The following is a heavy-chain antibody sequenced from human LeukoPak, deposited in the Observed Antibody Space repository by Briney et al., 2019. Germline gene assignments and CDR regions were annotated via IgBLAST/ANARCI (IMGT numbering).Heavy chain of an antibody. D-gene: IGHD1-26*01. CDR2: INPNSGGT. J-gene: IGHJ4*02. CDR1: GYTFTGYY. Sequence: ASVTVSCKASGYTFTGYYIHWVRQAPGQGLEWTGWINPNSGGTNYAQKFQGRVTMTRDTSINTAYMEVTRLKSDDTAIYYCARDPPPVIVGGTTADYWGQGTLVTVSS. CDR3: ARDPPPVIVGGTTADY. V-gene: IGHV1-2*02.